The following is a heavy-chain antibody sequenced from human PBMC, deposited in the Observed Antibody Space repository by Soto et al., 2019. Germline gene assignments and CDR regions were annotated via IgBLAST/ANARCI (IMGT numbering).Heavy chain of an antibody. CDR2: IYYSGST. CDR3: ARLGGRYCSGGSCYSGWFDP. D-gene: IGHD2-15*01. CDR1: GGSISSSSYY. V-gene: IGHV4-39*01. J-gene: IGHJ5*02. Sequence: QLQLQESGPGLVKPSETLSLTCTVSGGSISSSSYYWGWIRQPPGKGLEWIGSIYYSGSTYYNPSLKSRVTISVDTSKNQFSLKLSSVTAADTAVYYCARLGGRYCSGGSCYSGWFDPWGQGTLVTVSS.